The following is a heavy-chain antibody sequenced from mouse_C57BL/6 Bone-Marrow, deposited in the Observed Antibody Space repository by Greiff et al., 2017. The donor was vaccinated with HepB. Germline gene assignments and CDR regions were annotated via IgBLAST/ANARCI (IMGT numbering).Heavy chain of an antibody. D-gene: IGHD1-1*01. Sequence: VQRVESGTELVKPGASVKLSCKASGYTFTSYWMHWVKQRPGQGLEWIGNINPSNGGTNYNEKFKSKATLTVDKSSSTAYMQLSSLTSEDSAVYYCAREGELRYWYFDVWGTGTTVTVSS. J-gene: IGHJ1*03. CDR1: GYTFTSYW. V-gene: IGHV1-53*01. CDR3: AREGELRYWYFDV. CDR2: INPSNGGT.